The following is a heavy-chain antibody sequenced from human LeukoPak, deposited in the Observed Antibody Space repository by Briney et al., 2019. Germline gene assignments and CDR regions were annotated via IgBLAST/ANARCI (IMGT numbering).Heavy chain of an antibody. Sequence: SETLSLTCAVYGGSFSGYYWSWIRQPPGKGLEWIGKINHSGSTNYNPSLKSRVTISVDTSKNQFSLKLSSVTAADTAVYYCASAIDLEWSYWYFDLWGRGTLVTVSS. CDR1: GGSFSGYY. CDR2: INHSGST. V-gene: IGHV4-34*01. J-gene: IGHJ2*01. CDR3: ASAIDLEWSYWYFDL. D-gene: IGHD3-3*01.